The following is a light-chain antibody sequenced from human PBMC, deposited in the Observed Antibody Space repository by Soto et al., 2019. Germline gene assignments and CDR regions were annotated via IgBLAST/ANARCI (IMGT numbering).Light chain of an antibody. J-gene: IGKJ4*01. Sequence: EIVLTQSPATLSLSPGERAPLSCRASQSVRAYLAWYQQKPGQAPRLLIYDASNRATGIPARFSGSGSGTDFTLTISSLEPEDFAVYYCQQRSSWPLTFGGGTKVDIK. CDR1: QSVRAY. V-gene: IGKV3-11*01. CDR2: DAS. CDR3: QQRSSWPLT.